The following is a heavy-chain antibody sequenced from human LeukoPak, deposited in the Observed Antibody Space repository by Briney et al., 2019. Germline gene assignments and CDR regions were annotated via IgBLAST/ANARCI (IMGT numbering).Heavy chain of an antibody. CDR3: ARDWNGLVDY. D-gene: IGHD1-1*01. CDR1: GYSFTGYY. CDR2: INPNNGGT. J-gene: IGHJ4*02. Sequence: ASVKVSCKASGYSFTGYYIHWVRQAPGQGLEWMGRINPNNGGTNSAQKFQGRVTMTRDTSISTAYMELSNLRSDDTAVYYCARDWNGLVDYWGQGTLVTVSS. V-gene: IGHV1-2*06.